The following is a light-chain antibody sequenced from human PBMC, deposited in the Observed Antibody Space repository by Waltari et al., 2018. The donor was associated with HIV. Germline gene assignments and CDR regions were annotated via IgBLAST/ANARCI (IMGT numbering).Light chain of an antibody. CDR3: AAWDVSLSGWV. CDR1: TSNIGSKF. V-gene: IGLV1-47*01. Sequence: SVLTQPPSTSGTPGQKVTISCSGSTSNIGSKFVSWYQQFPGTAPKLLIYRNNERPSGVPDRFSGSKSGISASLAITGLRSEDEADYYCAAWDVSLSGWVFGGGTKLTVL. CDR2: RNN. J-gene: IGLJ3*02.